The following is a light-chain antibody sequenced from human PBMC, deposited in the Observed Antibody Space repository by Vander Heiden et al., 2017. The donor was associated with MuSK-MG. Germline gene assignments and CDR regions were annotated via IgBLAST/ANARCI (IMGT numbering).Light chain of an antibody. CDR3: NSRDSSGNP. CDR2: GKN. V-gene: IGLV3-19*01. Sequence: SELTQDRAVSVAFGQTVRITCQGDSPRSYYASWYQQKPRQAPVLLIYGKNSRPSGIPDRFSGSSSGNAASLTITGAPAEDEADYYCNSRDSSGNPFGGGTKLTVL. J-gene: IGLJ2*01. CDR1: SPRSYY.